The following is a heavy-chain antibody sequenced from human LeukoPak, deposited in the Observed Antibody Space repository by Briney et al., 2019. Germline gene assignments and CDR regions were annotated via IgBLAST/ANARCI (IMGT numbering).Heavy chain of an antibody. D-gene: IGHD3-16*01. Sequence: PGGSLRLSCVVSGFTPKRYEMHGLRQAPGKGLEGVSYTARSGGDIHHAPSVRGRFTISSDTAENSVFLQTNNVRAKDTDVYYCGRGRILGLESFFDLWGQGTLVTVSS. J-gene: IGHJ4*02. CDR1: GFTPKRYE. CDR2: TARSGGDI. CDR3: GRGRILGLESFFDL. V-gene: IGHV3-48*03.